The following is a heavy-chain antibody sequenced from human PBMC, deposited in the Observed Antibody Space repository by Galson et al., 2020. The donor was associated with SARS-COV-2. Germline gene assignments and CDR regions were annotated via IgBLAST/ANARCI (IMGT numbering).Heavy chain of an antibody. V-gene: IGHV4-59*02. J-gene: IGHJ6*02. CDR2: IYYSGST. CDR1: GGFASSYY. CDR3: ARVGRWDYGMDV. Sequence: ETLSLTCNVSGGFASSYYWNWMRQPPGKGPEWIGYIYYSGSTNYNPSLKSRVTISVDTSKNQFSLKLRSVTAADTAVYYCARVGRWDYGMDVWGQGTTVIVSS.